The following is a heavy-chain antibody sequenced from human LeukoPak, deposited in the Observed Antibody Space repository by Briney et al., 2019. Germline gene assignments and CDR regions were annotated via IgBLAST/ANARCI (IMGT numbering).Heavy chain of an antibody. V-gene: IGHV3-7*01. J-gene: IGHJ4*02. CDR2: IKRDGSQK. CDR1: GFTFSSYW. D-gene: IGHD6-13*01. Sequence: GGSLRLSCAASGFTFSSYWMTWVRQTPGRGLEWVANIKRDGSQKDYVDSVKGRFTISRDNAKNSLYLQMNSLRAEDTAVYYCARDGGIATYYFDYWGQGTLVTVSS. CDR3: ARDGGIATYYFDY.